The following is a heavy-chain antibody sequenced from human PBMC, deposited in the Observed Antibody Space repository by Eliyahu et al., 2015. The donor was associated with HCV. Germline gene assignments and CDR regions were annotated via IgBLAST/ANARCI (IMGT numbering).Heavy chain of an antibody. Sequence: EVQLVESGGGLVKPGGXLXIXCAASGFTXSSYSXNWVRQAPGXGLEYXSSISSSSSNIYYADSVKGRFTISRDNAENSLFLQMDSLRAEDTAVYYCARDNYGGHSGLGYWGQGTLVTVSS. CDR1: GFTXSSYS. CDR2: ISSSSSNI. V-gene: IGHV3-21*01. D-gene: IGHD4-23*01. CDR3: ARDNYGGHSGLGY. J-gene: IGHJ4*02.